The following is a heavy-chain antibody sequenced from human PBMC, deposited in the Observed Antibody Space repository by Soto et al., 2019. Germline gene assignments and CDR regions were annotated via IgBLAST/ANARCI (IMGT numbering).Heavy chain of an antibody. CDR1: GGTFSSYA. D-gene: IGHD3-10*01. V-gene: IGHV1-69*01. CDR3: AREGQRVRGVISPYYYGMDV. Sequence: QVQLVQSGAEVKKPGSSVKVSCKASGGTFSSYAISWVRQAPGQGLEWMGGIIPIFGTANYAQKFQGRVTITADESTSTAYMELSSLRSEDTAVYYCAREGQRVRGVISPYYYGMDVWGQGTTVTVSS. J-gene: IGHJ6*02. CDR2: IIPIFGTA.